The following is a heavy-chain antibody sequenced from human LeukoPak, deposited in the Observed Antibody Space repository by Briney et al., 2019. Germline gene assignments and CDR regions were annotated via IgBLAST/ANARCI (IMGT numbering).Heavy chain of an antibody. CDR2: ISGSGDST. V-gene: IGHV3-23*01. J-gene: IGHJ4*02. D-gene: IGHD5-12*01. CDR1: GFTFSSYA. CDR3: ARVGYSGYDYDY. Sequence: GGSLRLSCEASGFTFSSYAMSWVRQAPGKGLEWASVISGSGDSTYYADSVEGRCTSSRDNSKDALYLQMNSLRAEDTAVYYCARVGYSGYDYDYWGQGTLVTVSS.